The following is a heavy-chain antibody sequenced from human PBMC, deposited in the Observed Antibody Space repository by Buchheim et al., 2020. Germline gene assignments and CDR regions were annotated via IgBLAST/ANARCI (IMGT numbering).Heavy chain of an antibody. CDR3: ARDKEGIVVVPAAMFDY. J-gene: IGHJ4*02. D-gene: IGHD2-2*01. CDR2: ISYDGSNK. V-gene: IGHV3-30*04. Sequence: QVQLVESGGGVVQPGRSLRLSCAASGFTVSSYAMHWVRQAPGKGLEWVALISYDGSNKYYADSVKGRFTISRDKSKNKLYLQMNSLRPEDTAVYYCARDKEGIVVVPAAMFDYWGQGTL. CDR1: GFTVSSYA.